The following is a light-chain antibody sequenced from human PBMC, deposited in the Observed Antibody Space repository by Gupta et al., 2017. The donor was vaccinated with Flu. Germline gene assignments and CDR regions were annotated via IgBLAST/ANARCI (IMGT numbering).Light chain of an antibody. CDR1: GAVTTAYH. CDR2: DTT. V-gene: IGLV7-43*01. J-gene: IGLJ3*02. Sequence: GAVTTAYHANWIRHKPEQAPRPLIYDTTNRHTWTPARFSGSLLGGKAALTLSGVHPEDDAESYYLRLVDGGRKWVFGGGTKVTVL. CDR3: LRLVDGGRKWV.